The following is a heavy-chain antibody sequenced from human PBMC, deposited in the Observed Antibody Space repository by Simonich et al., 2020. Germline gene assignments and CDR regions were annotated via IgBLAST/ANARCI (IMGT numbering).Heavy chain of an antibody. J-gene: IGHJ4*02. CDR1: GFTFSSYG. Sequence: QVQLVESGGGVVQPGRSLRLSCAVSGFTFSSYGMHWVRQAPGKGLEWVAVIWYDGSNKDYADSVKGRFTIYRENSKNTLYLQMNSLRAEDTAVYYCARDRYCSGGSCYYFDYWGQGTLVTVSS. CDR3: ARDRYCSGGSCYYFDY. D-gene: IGHD2-15*01. V-gene: IGHV3-33*01. CDR2: IWYDGSNK.